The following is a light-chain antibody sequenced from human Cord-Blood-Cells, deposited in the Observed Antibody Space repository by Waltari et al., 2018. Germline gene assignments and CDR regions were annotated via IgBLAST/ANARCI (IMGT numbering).Light chain of an antibody. Sequence: DIQMTQSPSSLSASVGDRVTITCQASQDISNYLNWYQQKPGKAPKLLIYDACNLETGGPSRFSGSGSGTDFTFTISSLQPEDIATYYCQQYDNLYTFGQGTKLEIK. CDR3: QQYDNLYT. J-gene: IGKJ2*01. CDR1: QDISNY. CDR2: DAC. V-gene: IGKV1-33*01.